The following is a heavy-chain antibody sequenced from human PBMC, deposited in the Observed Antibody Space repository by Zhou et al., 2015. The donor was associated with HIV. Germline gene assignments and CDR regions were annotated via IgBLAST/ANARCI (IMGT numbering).Heavy chain of an antibody. Sequence: QVQLVQSGAEVKKPGSSVKVSCKASGGTFSSYAISWVRQAPGQGLEWMGGIIPIFGTANYAQKFQGRVTITADESTSTAYMELSSLRSEDTAVYYCARELYGGRGVPDVPRRNNYYYYGMDVWGQGTTVTVSS. D-gene: IGHD3-10*01. J-gene: IGHJ6*02. V-gene: IGHV1-69*01. CDR3: ARELYGGRGVPDVPRRNNYYYYGMDV. CDR1: GGTFSSYA. CDR2: IIPIFGTA.